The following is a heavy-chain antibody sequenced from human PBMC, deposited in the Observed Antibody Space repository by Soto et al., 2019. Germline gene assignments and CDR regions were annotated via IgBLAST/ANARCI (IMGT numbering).Heavy chain of an antibody. D-gene: IGHD2-21*01. CDR2: TYYRSKWYN. CDR3: ARDHEYVDAYYYYYYVMDL. CDR1: GDSVSSNSAA. V-gene: IGHV6-1*01. Sequence: SQTLSLTCAISGDSVSSNSAAWNWIRQSPSRGLEWLGRTYYRSKWYNDYAVSVKSRITINPDTSKNQFSLQLNSVTPEDTAVYYCARDHEYVDAYYYYYYVMDLWGQRSSVTGSS. J-gene: IGHJ6*02.